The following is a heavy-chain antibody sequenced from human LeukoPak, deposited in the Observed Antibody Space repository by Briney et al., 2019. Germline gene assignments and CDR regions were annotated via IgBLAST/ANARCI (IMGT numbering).Heavy chain of an antibody. CDR3: ARVTTGTPGAFDI. CDR1: GYSFTSYW. V-gene: IGHV5-51*01. J-gene: IGHJ3*02. CDR2: IYPGDSDT. D-gene: IGHD1-1*01. Sequence: GESLKISRKGSGYSFTSYWIGWGRQMPGKGLEWMGTIYPGDSDTRYSPSFQGQVTISADKSISTAYLQWSSLKASDTAMYYCARVTTGTPGAFDIWGQGTMVTVSS.